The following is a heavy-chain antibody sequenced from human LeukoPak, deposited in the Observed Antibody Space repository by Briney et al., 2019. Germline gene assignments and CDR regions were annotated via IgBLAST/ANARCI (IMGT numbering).Heavy chain of an antibody. J-gene: IGHJ6*03. V-gene: IGHV3-11*01. CDR2: ISSSGSTI. CDR1: GFTFSDYY. Sequence: GGSLRLSCAASGFTFSDYYMSWIRQAPGKGLEWVSYISSSGSTIFYADSVKGRFTISRDNANNSLYLQMNSLKTEDTAVYYCTSLVPAATATPYYYYYMDVWGKGTTVTVSS. D-gene: IGHD2-2*01. CDR3: TSLVPAATATPYYYYYMDV.